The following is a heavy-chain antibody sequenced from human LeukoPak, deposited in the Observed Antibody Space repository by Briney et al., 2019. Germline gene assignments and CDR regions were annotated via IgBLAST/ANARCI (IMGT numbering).Heavy chain of an antibody. CDR1: GFTFSSYG. Sequence: GGSLRLSCAASGFTFSSYGMSWVRQAPGKGLEWVSAISGSGGSTYYVDSVKGRFTISRDNSKNTLYLQINSLRAEDMALYYCAKSSDGSTSFDQWGQGTLVTVSS. D-gene: IGHD2-2*01. V-gene: IGHV3-23*01. J-gene: IGHJ4*02. CDR3: AKSSDGSTSFDQ. CDR2: ISGSGGST.